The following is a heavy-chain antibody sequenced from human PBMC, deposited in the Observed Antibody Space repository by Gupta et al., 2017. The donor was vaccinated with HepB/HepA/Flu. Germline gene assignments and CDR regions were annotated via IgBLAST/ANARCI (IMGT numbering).Heavy chain of an antibody. CDR3: ARGGIAYCGGDCYRGWFDP. J-gene: IGHJ5*02. D-gene: IGHD2-21*02. CDR1: GGTFSSYA. CDR2: IIPIFGTA. Sequence: QVQLVQSGAEVKKPGSSVKVSCKASGGTFSSYAISWVRQAPGQGLEWMGGIIPIFGTANYAQKFQGRVTITADKSTSTAYMELSSLRSEDTAVYYCARGGIAYCGGDCYRGWFDPWGQGTLVTVSS. V-gene: IGHV1-69*06.